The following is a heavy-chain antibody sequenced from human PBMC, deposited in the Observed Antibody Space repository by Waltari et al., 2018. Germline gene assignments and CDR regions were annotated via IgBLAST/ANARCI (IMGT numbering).Heavy chain of an antibody. D-gene: IGHD4-4*01. Sequence: EVHLVESGGGLVQPGGSLRLSCAASGFTFSTYWRTWVRQAPGKGLEWLANIKGDGSQKNYVDSVKGRFTISRDTANNSLYLQMNSLRAEDTAVYYCARDPHYSNFDYWGQGTLVTVSS. CDR2: IKGDGSQK. CDR3: ARDPHYSNFDY. CDR1: GFTFSTYW. J-gene: IGHJ4*02. V-gene: IGHV3-7*01.